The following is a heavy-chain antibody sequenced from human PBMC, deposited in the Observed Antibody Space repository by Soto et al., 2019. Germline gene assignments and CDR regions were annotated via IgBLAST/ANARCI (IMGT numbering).Heavy chain of an antibody. Sequence: GASVKGSCKSSGVSFISYAIHWVRQAPGQRLEWMGWINVATGNTKYSQHFQGRVTITRDTSASTAYMELNGLTSDDTAIYSCAREHDDWSAYSFDFWGQGTLVTVYS. J-gene: IGHJ4*02. V-gene: IGHV1-3*01. CDR3: AREHDDWSAYSFDF. D-gene: IGHD3-3*01. CDR2: INVATGNT. CDR1: GVSFISYA.